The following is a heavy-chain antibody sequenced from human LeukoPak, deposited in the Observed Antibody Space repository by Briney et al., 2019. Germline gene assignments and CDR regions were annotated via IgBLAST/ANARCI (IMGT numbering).Heavy chain of an antibody. V-gene: IGHV1/OR15-1*04. J-gene: IGHJ5*02. Sequence: ASVKVSCKASGYIFTDYYMHWVRQAPGQELGWMGRINLNSGGTNYAQKFQGRVTMTRDTSISTAYMELSSLRSEDTAVYYCAADPQGACGGYYCIWFDPWGQGALVTVSS. CDR3: AADPQGACGGYYCIWFDP. CDR1: GYIFTDYY. CDR2: INLNSGGT. D-gene: IGHD3-22*01.